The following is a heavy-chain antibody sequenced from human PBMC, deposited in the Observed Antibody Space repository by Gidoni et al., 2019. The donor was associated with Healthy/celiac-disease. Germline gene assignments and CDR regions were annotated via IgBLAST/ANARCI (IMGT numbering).Heavy chain of an antibody. Sequence: QVQLVESGGGVVQPGRSLRLSCAASGFTFSSYAMHWVRQAPGKGLAWVAVISYDGSNKYYADSVKGRFTISRDNSKNTLYLQMNSLRAEDTAVYYCAREGGYRYYFDYWGQGTLVTVSS. CDR3: AREGGYRYYFDY. V-gene: IGHV3-30-3*01. D-gene: IGHD1-26*01. J-gene: IGHJ4*02. CDR2: ISYDGSNK. CDR1: GFTFSSYA.